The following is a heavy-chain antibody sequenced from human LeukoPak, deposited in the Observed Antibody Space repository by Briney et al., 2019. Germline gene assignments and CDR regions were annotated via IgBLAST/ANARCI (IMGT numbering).Heavy chain of an antibody. CDR2: MNPSGVIT. Sequence: VASVKVSCKSSGYTFSSHYMHWVRQAPGQGLEWMGIMNPSGVITRYAQKFQGRVTMTTDTSTSTAYMELRSLRSDDTAVYYCARRANWEEFDYWGQGTLVTVSS. V-gene: IGHV1-46*01. D-gene: IGHD7-27*01. CDR3: ARRANWEEFDY. J-gene: IGHJ4*02. CDR1: GYTFSSHY.